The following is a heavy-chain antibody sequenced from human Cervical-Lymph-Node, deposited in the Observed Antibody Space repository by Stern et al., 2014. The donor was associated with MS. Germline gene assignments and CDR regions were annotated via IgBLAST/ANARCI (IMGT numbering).Heavy chain of an antibody. CDR1: GFTFSDYY. Sequence: VPLVESGGGLVQPGGSLRLSCGASGFTFSDYYIDWVRQAPGKGLEWVGRSRNKAKSYTTDYAASVKGRFTISRDDSKKSVYLQMNSLKTEDTAVYYCSRDASGDYWGPGTVVTVSS. V-gene: IGHV3-72*01. J-gene: IGHJ4*02. CDR3: SRDASGDY. CDR2: SRNKAKSYTT.